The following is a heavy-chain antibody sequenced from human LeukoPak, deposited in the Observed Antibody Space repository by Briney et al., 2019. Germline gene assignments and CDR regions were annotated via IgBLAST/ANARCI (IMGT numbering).Heavy chain of an antibody. CDR3: AKDRTDGSSWGSFDY. J-gene: IGHJ4*02. D-gene: IGHD6-13*01. V-gene: IGHV3-23*01. CDR2: IRGSGATT. CDR1: GFTFTSYG. Sequence: GGSLRLSCAASGFTFTSYGMSWVRQAPGKGLEWVSSIRGSGATTYYADSVRGRFTISRDNSKNTLYLQMNSLRAEDTAVYYCAKDRTDGSSWGSFDYWGQGTLVTVSS.